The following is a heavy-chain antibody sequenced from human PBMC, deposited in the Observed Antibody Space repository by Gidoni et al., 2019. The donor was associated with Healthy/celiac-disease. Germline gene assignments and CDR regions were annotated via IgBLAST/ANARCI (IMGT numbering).Heavy chain of an antibody. CDR3: ARLVYYYDSSYFDY. V-gene: IGHV4-39*01. CDR2: IYYSGST. Sequence: QLQLQESGPGLVKPSETLSLTCTVSGGSISSSSYYWGWIRQPPGKGLEWIGSIYYSGSTYYNPSLKSRVTISVDTSKNQFSLKLSSVTAADTAVYYCARLVYYYDSSYFDYWGQGTLVTVSS. CDR1: GGSISSSSYY. J-gene: IGHJ4*02. D-gene: IGHD3-22*01.